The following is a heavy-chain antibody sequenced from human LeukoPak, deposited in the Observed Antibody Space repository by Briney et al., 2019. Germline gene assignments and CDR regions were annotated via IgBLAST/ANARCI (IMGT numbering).Heavy chain of an antibody. CDR1: GYTFTGYY. V-gene: IGHV1-2*06. CDR2: INPNSGGT. Sequence: ASVKVSCKASGYTFTGYYVHWVRQAPGQGLEWMGRINPNSGGTNYAQKFQGRVTMTRDTSISTAYMELSRLRSDDTAVYYCARDPDSITIFGVVTETISRYWGQGTLVTVSS. D-gene: IGHD3-3*01. J-gene: IGHJ4*02. CDR3: ARDPDSITIFGVVTETISRY.